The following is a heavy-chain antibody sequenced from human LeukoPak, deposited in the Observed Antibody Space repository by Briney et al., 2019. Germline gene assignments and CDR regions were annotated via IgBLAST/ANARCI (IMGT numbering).Heavy chain of an antibody. J-gene: IGHJ6*02. D-gene: IGHD5-18*01. CDR2: IYTSGST. CDR1: GGSISSYY. CDR3: ARGNAAMVPYYYYYGMDV. V-gene: IGHV4-4*07. Sequence: PSETLSLTCTVSGGSISSYYWSWIRQPAGKGLEWIGRIYTSGSTNYNPSLKSRVTISVDTSKNQFSLKLSSVTAADTAVYYCARGNAAMVPYYYYYGMDVWGQGTTVTVSS.